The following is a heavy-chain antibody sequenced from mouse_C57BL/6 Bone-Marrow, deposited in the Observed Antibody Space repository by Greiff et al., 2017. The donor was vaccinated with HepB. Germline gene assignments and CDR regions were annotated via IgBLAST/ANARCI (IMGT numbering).Heavy chain of an antibody. J-gene: IGHJ2*01. CDR2: IYPGNSDT. V-gene: IGHV1-5*01. CDR3: TKGGYYGNPYFDY. CDR1: GYTFTSYW. Sequence: EVQLQQSGTVLARPGASVKMSCKTSGYTFTSYWMHWVKQRPGQGLEWIGAIYPGNSDTSYNQKFKGKAKLTAVTSASTAYMELSSLTNEDSAVYYCTKGGYYGNPYFDYWGQGTTLTVSS. D-gene: IGHD2-1*01.